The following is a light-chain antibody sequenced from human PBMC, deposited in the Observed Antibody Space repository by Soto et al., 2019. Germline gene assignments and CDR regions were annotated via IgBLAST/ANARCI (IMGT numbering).Light chain of an antibody. Sequence: EIVLRQSPATLSLSPGERATRSCRASQSISSYLAWYQHKPGQAPRLLIYDASNRATGIPARFSGSGSGTDFTLTISRLEPEDSAVYYCQQRSNWLFGPGTKVDI. CDR3: QQRSNWL. CDR2: DAS. J-gene: IGKJ3*01. V-gene: IGKV3-11*01. CDR1: QSISSY.